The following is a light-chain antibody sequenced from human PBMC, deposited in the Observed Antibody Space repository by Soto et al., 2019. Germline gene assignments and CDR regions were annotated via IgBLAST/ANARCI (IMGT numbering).Light chain of an antibody. J-gene: IGLJ1*01. Sequence: QSVLTQPASVSGSPGQSITISCTGTSSDVGYYNVVSWYQQHPGKAPKLMIYEGSKRPPGVSNRFSGSKSGNTASLTISGPQAEDEADYYCCSYADSRTYVFGTGTKVTVL. CDR3: CSYADSRTYV. CDR2: EGS. CDR1: SSDVGYYNV. V-gene: IGLV2-23*01.